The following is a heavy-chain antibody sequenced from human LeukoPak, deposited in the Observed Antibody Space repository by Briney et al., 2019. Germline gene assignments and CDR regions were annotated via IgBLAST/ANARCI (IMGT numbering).Heavy chain of an antibody. CDR2: IIPNSGGT. CDR3: ARDLGLDGYNYYYYGMDV. Sequence: ASVKVSCKASGYTFTSYAMNWVRQAPGQGLEWMGWIIPNSGGTNYAQEFQGWVTMTRDTSISTAYMELSRLRSDDTAVYYCARDLGLDGYNYYYYGMDVWGQGTTVTVSS. CDR1: GYTFTSYA. J-gene: IGHJ6*02. V-gene: IGHV1-2*04. D-gene: IGHD5-24*01.